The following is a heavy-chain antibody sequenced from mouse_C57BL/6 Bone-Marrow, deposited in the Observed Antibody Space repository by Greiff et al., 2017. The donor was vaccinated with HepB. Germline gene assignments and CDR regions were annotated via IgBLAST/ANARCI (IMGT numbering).Heavy chain of an antibody. D-gene: IGHD2-3*01. CDR3: ARRMGPYWYYDV. CDR1: GYTFTDYY. CDR2: INPNHGGT. J-gene: IGHJ1*03. Sequence: EVQLQQSGPELVKPGASVKMSCKASGYTFTDYYMHWVKQSHGKSLEWIGDINPNHGGTSSNQKFKGKATLTVNKSSSTAYMELRSLTSEDAAVSYCARRMGPYWYYDVWGTGTTVTVSS. V-gene: IGHV1-22*01.